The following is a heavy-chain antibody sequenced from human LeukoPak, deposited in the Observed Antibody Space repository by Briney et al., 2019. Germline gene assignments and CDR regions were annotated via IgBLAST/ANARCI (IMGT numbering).Heavy chain of an antibody. Sequence: SETLSLTCAVSGDSISSSNWWSWVRQPPGKGLEWIGEIYHSGSTNYNPSLKSRVTISVDTSKNQFSLKLSSVTAADTAVYYCARIYYDYGGVTYFDYWGQGTLVTVSS. CDR1: GDSISSSNW. CDR3: ARIYYDYGGVTYFDY. J-gene: IGHJ4*02. CDR2: IYHSGST. D-gene: IGHD4-23*01. V-gene: IGHV4-4*02.